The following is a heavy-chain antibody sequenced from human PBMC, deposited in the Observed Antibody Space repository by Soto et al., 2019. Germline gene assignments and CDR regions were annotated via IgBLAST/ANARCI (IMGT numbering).Heavy chain of an antibody. CDR3: ARDRFASRQHMQL. J-gene: IGHJ6*02. V-gene: IGHV3-48*03. CDR1: GFTFSSYE. D-gene: IGHD2-2*01. CDR2: INHSGRSL. Sequence: EVQLVESGGALVQPGGSVRLSCVVSGFTFSSYEMTWVRQAPGKGLEWISYINHSGRSLSYAASVKGRFTIARDNAKNPLFLEMKSLRDEDTAVSYCARDRFASRQHMQLWGQRTRVIVSS.